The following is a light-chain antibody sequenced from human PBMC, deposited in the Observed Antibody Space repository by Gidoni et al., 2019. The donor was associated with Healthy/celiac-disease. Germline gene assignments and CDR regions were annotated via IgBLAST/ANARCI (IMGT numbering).Light chain of an antibody. CDR1: QSVSSSY. Sequence: ELVLTQSPGTLSLSPGDRATLSCRASQSVSSSYLAWYQQKPGQAPRLLIYGASSRATGIPDRFSGSGSGTDFTLTISRLEPEDFAVYYCQQYGSSSSFGPGTKVDIK. V-gene: IGKV3-20*01. J-gene: IGKJ3*01. CDR2: GAS. CDR3: QQYGSSSS.